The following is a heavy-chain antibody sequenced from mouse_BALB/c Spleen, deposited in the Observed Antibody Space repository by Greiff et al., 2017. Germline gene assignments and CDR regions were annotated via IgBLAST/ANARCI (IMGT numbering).Heavy chain of an antibody. Sequence: EVKVVESGPGLVKPSQSLSLTCTVTGYSITSDYAWNWIRQFPGNKLEWMGYISYSGSTSYNPSLKSRISITRDTSKNQFFLQLNSVTTEDTATYYCARWGYDYDEGSYYAMDYWGQGTSVTVSA. CDR2: ISYSGST. V-gene: IGHV3-2*02. CDR3: ARWGYDYDEGSYYAMDY. D-gene: IGHD2-4*01. CDR1: GYSITSDYA. J-gene: IGHJ4*01.